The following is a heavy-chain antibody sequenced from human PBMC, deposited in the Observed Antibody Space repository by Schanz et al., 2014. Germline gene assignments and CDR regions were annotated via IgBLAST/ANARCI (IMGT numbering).Heavy chain of an antibody. Sequence: QVQLVESGGGGVQPGRCLRLSCAASGFTFSNYGLHWVRQAAGKGLEWVTVISNDGNTKYYADSVKGRFTISRDNSKNTLYLQMNSLRPEDTAVYYCAKEGSIYWDRSVDYWGQGTLVTVSS. D-gene: IGHD1-26*01. V-gene: IGHV3-30*18. CDR1: GFTFSNYG. CDR3: AKEGSIYWDRSVDY. CDR2: ISNDGNTK. J-gene: IGHJ4*02.